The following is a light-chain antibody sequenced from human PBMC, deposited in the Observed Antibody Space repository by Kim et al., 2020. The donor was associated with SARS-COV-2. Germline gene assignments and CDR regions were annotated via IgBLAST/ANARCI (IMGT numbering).Light chain of an antibody. J-gene: IGLJ3*02. CDR1: SSNIGSNT. V-gene: IGLV1-44*01. Sequence: GQKVTISCSGSSSNIGSNTVNWYQHLPGTAPKLLIHSNDQWSSGVPDRFSGSKSVTSASLAISGLQSEDEADYYCAAWDDSLDGWVFGGGTQLTVL. CDR3: AAWDDSLDGWV. CDR2: SND.